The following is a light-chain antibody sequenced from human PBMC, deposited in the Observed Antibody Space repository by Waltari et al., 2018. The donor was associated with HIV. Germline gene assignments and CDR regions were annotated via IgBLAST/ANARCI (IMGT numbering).Light chain of an antibody. V-gene: IGKV3-15*01. CDR2: GAS. CDR3: QQYLGWPRT. Sequence: EVVMTQSPATLSVSPGERATLSCRASHSVSSDIAWYQHKPGQAPRLLIYGASTRATTNPTRFSGSGSGTQFTLTISSLQSEDFAVYYCQQYLGWPRTFGQGTKLEIK. J-gene: IGKJ2*01. CDR1: HSVSSD.